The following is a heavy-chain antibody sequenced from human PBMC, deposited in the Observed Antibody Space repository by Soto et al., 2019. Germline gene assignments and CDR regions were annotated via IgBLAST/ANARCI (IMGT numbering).Heavy chain of an antibody. D-gene: IGHD4-17*01. CDR3: ARGGTVTTHYYGMDV. Sequence: PSETLSLTCTVSGGSISSGGYYWSWIRQHPGKGLEWIGYIYYSGGTNYNPSLKSRVTISVDTSKNQFSLKLSSVTAADTAVYYCARGGTVTTHYYGMDVWGQGTTVTVSS. V-gene: IGHV4-31*03. J-gene: IGHJ6*02. CDR1: GGSISSGGYY. CDR2: IYYSGGT.